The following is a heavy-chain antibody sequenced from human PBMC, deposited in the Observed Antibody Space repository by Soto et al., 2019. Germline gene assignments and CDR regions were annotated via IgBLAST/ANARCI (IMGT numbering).Heavy chain of an antibody. CDR1: GYTFTIYD. CDR2: MNPNSGNT. Sequence: ASLKVSCKASGYTFTIYDINWVRQATGQGLEWMGWMNPNSGNTGYAQKFQGRVTMTRNTSISTAYMELSSLRSEDTAVYYCARGEYSSSGHYYYYYYMDVWGKGTTVTVSS. D-gene: IGHD6-6*01. J-gene: IGHJ6*03. CDR3: ARGEYSSSGHYYYYYYMDV. V-gene: IGHV1-8*01.